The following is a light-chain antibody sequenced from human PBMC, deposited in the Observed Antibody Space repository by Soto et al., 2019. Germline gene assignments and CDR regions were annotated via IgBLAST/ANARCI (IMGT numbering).Light chain of an antibody. CDR3: FSYAGRSPWDV. CDR1: THDVGSYHL. CDR2: EGN. V-gene: IGLV2-23*01. Sequence: QSALTQPASVSGSPGQSITIPCTGTTHDVGSYHLVSWYQQHPGKAPKLIIYEGNQRPSGVSDRFSGANSGDTPSLTISGLQADDEADYYCFSYAGRSPWDVFGTGTKLTVL. J-gene: IGLJ1*01.